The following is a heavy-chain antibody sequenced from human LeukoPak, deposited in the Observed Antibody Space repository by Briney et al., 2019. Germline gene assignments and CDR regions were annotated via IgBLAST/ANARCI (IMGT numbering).Heavy chain of an antibody. V-gene: IGHV3-23*01. Sequence: GGSLRLSCAASGFTFSSDAMSWVRQAPGKGLEWVSGISGSGGSTYYADSVKGRFTISRDNSKNTLFLQMNSLRAEDAAVYYCAQVRYYDILTGSWGHFDYWGQGTLVTVSS. D-gene: IGHD3-9*01. CDR1: GFTFSSDA. CDR2: ISGSGGST. CDR3: AQVRYYDILTGSWGHFDY. J-gene: IGHJ4*02.